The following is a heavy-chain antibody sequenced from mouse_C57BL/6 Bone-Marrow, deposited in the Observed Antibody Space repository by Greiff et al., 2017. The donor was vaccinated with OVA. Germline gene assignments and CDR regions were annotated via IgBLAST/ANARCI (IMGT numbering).Heavy chain of an antibody. D-gene: IGHD2-5*01. J-gene: IGHJ4*01. CDR2: ISYDGSN. CDR1: GYSITSGYY. V-gene: IGHV3-6*01. CDR3: ARNAYYSNYDYYAMDY. Sequence: ESGPGLVKPSQSLSLTCSVTGYSITSGYYWNWIRQFPGNKLEWMGYISYDGSNNYNPPFKNQTSFIRDTSKNQFFLKLNSVTTEDTATYYCARNAYYSNYDYYAMDYWGQGTSVTVSS.